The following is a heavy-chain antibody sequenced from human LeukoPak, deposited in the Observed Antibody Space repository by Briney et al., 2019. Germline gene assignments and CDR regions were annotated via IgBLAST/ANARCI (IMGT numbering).Heavy chain of an antibody. CDR2: IYTSGST. Sequence: PSETLPLTCTVSGGSISSGSYYWSWIRQPAGKGLEWIGRIYTSGSTNYNPSLKSRVTISVDTSKNQFSLKLSSVTAADTAVYYCARDIVVPAAKSNWFDPWGQGTLVTVSS. CDR1: GGSISSGSYY. V-gene: IGHV4-61*02. D-gene: IGHD2-2*01. CDR3: ARDIVVPAAKSNWFDP. J-gene: IGHJ5*02.